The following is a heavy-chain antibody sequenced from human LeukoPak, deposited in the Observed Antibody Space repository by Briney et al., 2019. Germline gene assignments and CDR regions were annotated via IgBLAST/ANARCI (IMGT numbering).Heavy chain of an antibody. CDR2: IWNDGNKK. CDR1: GFTFSSYG. Sequence: GGSLRLSCAASGFTFSSYGMHWVRQAPGKGLEWVAVIWNDGNKKYYADSVKGRFTISRDNSKNTLYLQMNSLRAEDTAVYYCARDAGIAAAGTFWWFDPWGQGTLVTVSS. V-gene: IGHV3-33*01. J-gene: IGHJ5*02. D-gene: IGHD6-13*01. CDR3: ARDAGIAAAGTFWWFDP.